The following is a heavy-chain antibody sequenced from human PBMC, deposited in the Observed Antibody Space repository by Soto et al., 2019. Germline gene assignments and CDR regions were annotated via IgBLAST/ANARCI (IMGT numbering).Heavy chain of an antibody. V-gene: IGHV1-8*01. J-gene: IGHJ5*02. CDR1: GYTFTSYD. CDR2: MNPNSGNT. Sequence: GASVKVSCKASGYTFTSYDINWVRQATGQGLEWMGWMNPNSGNTGYAQKFQGRVTMTRNTSISTAYMELSSLRSEDTAVYYCARSPPGGSSKAARHWFDPWGQGTLVTVSS. CDR3: ARSPPGGSSKAARHWFDP. D-gene: IGHD6-6*01.